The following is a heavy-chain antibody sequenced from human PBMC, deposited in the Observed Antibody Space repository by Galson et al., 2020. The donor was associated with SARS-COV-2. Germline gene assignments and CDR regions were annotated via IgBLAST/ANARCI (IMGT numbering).Heavy chain of an antibody. CDR2: IFNSGTK. CDR3: ARVQGPGTGMDV. V-gene: IGHV4-59*08. CDR1: GDSLSIGS. D-gene: IGHD3-10*01. J-gene: IGHJ6*02. Sequence: ASETLSLTCTVSGDSLSIGSWSWIRQTPGKGLEWIGNIFNSGTKKYNPSFRSPVSISIDSSKNQFFLQLTSATTTDTAVYLCARVQGPGTGMDVWGQGTTVTVSS.